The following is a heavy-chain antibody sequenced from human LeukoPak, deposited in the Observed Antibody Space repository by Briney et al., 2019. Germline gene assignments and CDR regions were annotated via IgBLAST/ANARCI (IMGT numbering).Heavy chain of an antibody. CDR2: IYSGGST. Sequence: PGGSLRLSCAASGFTVSSHYMSWVRQTPGKGLEWVSVIYSGGSTYYADSVKGRFTISRDNSKSTLYLQMNSLRAEDTAVYYCARDSDDYGDYWGQGTLVTVSS. CDR1: GFTVSSHY. CDR3: ARDSDDYGDY. V-gene: IGHV3-53*05. J-gene: IGHJ4*02.